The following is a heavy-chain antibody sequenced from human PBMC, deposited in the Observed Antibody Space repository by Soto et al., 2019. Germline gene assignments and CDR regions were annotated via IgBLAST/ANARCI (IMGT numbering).Heavy chain of an antibody. CDR1: GGTFSNYA. V-gene: IGHV1-69*06. D-gene: IGHD3-10*01. CDR2: IIPLFDTV. J-gene: IGHJ4*02. CDR3: ARTPFNMASDGSFYFDS. Sequence: QGQLMQSGAEVKKPGSSVKLSCKPSGGTFSNYAFGWVRQAPGQGLEWLGGIIPLFDTVNYAQNFQGRLTITADKSTITAYMELNRLRGEDTAVYFCARTPFNMASDGSFYFDSWGQGTPVTVSS.